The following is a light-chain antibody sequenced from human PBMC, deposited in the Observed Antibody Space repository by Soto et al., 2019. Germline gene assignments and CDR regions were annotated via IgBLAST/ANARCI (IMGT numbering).Light chain of an antibody. V-gene: IGKV1-27*01. J-gene: IGKJ4*01. CDR1: RGIGNI. CDR3: QKYNSAPLT. Sequence: TQMTHSQPSFLAFVEAGFPITCRAGRGIGNILAWNKKNQGKVPKFLTSATSTLQSGVPSRFSGSGSGTDFTLTISSLQPEDVAPYYCQKYNSAPLTFGGGTKVEIK. CDR2: ATS.